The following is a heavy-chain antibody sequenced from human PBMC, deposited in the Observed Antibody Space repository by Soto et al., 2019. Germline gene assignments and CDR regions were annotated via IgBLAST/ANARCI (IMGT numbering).Heavy chain of an antibody. J-gene: IGHJ3*02. V-gene: IGHV3-23*01. CDR1: GFTFSSYA. CDR2: ISGSGGST. CDR3: AKDRGTMKPRWESIADAFDI. D-gene: IGHD3-22*01. Sequence: HPGGSLRLSCAASGFTFSSYAMSWVRQAPGKGLEWVSAISGSGGSTYYADSVKGRFTISRDNSKNTLYLQMNSLRAEDTAVYYCAKDRGTMKPRWESIADAFDIWGQGTMVTVSS.